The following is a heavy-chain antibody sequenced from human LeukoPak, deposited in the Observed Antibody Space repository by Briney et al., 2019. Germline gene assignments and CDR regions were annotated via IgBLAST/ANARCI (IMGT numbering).Heavy chain of an antibody. CDR1: GYTFTSYD. J-gene: IGHJ6*02. Sequence: EASVKVSCKASGYTFTSYDINWVRQATGQGLEWMGWMNPNSGNTGYEQKFQGRVTMSRNTSISTAYMELSSLRSEDTAVYYCARYPHLLRNFDGSDYYYGMDVWGQGTTVTVSS. V-gene: IGHV1-8*01. D-gene: IGHD3-9*01. CDR3: ARYPHLLRNFDGSDYYYGMDV. CDR2: MNPNSGNT.